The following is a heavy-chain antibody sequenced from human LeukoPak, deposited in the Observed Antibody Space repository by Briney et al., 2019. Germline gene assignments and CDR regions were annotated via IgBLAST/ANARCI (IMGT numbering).Heavy chain of an antibody. D-gene: IGHD3-10*01. CDR3: ARVGGSGKRAYYYYGMDV. Sequence: SETLSLTCAVYGGSFSGYYWSWIRPPPGKGLEWIGEINHSGSTNYNPSLKSRVTISVDTSKNQFSLKLSSVTAADTAVYYCARVGGSGKRAYYYYGMDVWGKGTTVTVSS. CDR2: INHSGST. J-gene: IGHJ6*04. CDR1: GGSFSGYY. V-gene: IGHV4-34*01.